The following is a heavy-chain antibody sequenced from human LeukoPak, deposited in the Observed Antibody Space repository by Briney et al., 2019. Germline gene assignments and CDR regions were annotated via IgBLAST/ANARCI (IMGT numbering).Heavy chain of an antibody. D-gene: IGHD2-2*01. CDR1: GYTFSNFG. J-gene: IGHJ4*02. CDR3: ARDGTSTDDY. Sequence: GASVKVSCKASGYTFSNFGISWVRQAPGHGLEWMGWISGNNDNPNYGQKFQGRFTVTSDSSTRTAYMELKRLRSDDTAVYYCARDGTSTDDYWGQGTLVTVSS. V-gene: IGHV1-18*01. CDR2: ISGNNDNP.